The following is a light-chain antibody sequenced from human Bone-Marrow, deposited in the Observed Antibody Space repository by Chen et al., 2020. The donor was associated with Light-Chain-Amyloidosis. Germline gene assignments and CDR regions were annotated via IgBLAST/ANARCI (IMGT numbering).Light chain of an antibody. CDR3: SSYTITNTLV. V-gene: IGLV2-14*01. J-gene: IGLJ1*01. CDR2: EVT. CDR1: SSDVGGDNH. Sequence: QSALPQPASASGPPGQSSTISSTGTSSDVGGDNHVSWYQQHPDKAPKLMIYEVTNRPSWVPDRFSGSKSDNTASLTISGLQTEDEADYFCSSYTITNTLVFGSGTRVTVL.